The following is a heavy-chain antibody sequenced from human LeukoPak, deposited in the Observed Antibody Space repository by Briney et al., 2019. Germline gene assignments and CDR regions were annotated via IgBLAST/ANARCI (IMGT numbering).Heavy chain of an antibody. D-gene: IGHD6-6*01. Sequence: PSETLSLTCTVSGGSISSYYWSWIRQPPGKGLEWIGYIYYSGSTNYNPSLKSRVTISVDTSKNQFSLKLSSVTAADTAVYYCARRVSYSSSSPFFDYWGQGTLVTVSS. CDR1: GGSISSYY. CDR3: ARRVSYSSSSPFFDY. CDR2: IYYSGST. V-gene: IGHV4-59*12. J-gene: IGHJ4*02.